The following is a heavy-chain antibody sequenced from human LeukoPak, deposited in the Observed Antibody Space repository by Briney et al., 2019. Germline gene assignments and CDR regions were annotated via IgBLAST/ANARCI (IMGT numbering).Heavy chain of an antibody. CDR3: AKEDSNGWYFFDY. V-gene: IGHV3-21*01. J-gene: IGHJ4*02. Sequence: PGGSLRLSCAASGFTFSSYNINWVRQAPGKGLEWVSSISSSSSCIYYADSVKGRFTISRDNAKNSLYLQMNSLRAEDTAVYYCAKEDSNGWYFFDYWGQGTLVTVSS. D-gene: IGHD6-19*01. CDR2: ISSSSSCI. CDR1: GFTFSSYN.